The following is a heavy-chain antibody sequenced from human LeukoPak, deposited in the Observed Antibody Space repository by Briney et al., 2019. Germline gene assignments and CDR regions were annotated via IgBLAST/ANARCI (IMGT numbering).Heavy chain of an antibody. D-gene: IGHD3-3*01. CDR1: GGTFSSYA. J-gene: IGHJ4*02. Sequence: SVKVSCKASGGTFSSYAISWVRQAPGQGLEWMGGIIPIFGTANYAQKFQGRVTITADESTSTAYMELSSLRSDDTAVYYCARGGDYDFWSGYPRHFDYWGQGTLVTVSS. CDR3: ARGGDYDFWSGYPRHFDY. V-gene: IGHV1-69*13. CDR2: IIPIFGTA.